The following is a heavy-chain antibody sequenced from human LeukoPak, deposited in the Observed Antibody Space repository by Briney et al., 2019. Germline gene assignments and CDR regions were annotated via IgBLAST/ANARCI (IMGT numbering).Heavy chain of an antibody. V-gene: IGHV4-59*01. CDR2: IYYSGST. D-gene: IGHD3-22*01. J-gene: IGHJ5*02. Sequence: PSETLSLTCTVSGGSISSYYWSWIRQPPGKGLEWIGYIYYSGSTNYNPSLKSRVTISVDTSKNQFSLKLNSVTAADTAVYYCARMIRYYDSSGYVNWFDPWGQGTLVTVSS. CDR1: GGSISSYY. CDR3: ARMIRYYDSSGYVNWFDP.